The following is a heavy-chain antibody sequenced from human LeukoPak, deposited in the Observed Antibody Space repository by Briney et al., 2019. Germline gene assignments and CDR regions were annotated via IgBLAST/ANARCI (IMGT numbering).Heavy chain of an antibody. V-gene: IGHV3-48*04. CDR3: ARDLPTGSDYFDY. Sequence: GGSLRLSCAASGFSFSGYSMTWVRQAPGKGLEWVSYISGTSATIYYADSVKGRFTISRDNAKNSLYLQMSSLRADDTAVYYCARDLPTGSDYFDYWGQGTLVTVSS. J-gene: IGHJ4*02. CDR2: ISGTSATI. CDR1: GFSFSGYS.